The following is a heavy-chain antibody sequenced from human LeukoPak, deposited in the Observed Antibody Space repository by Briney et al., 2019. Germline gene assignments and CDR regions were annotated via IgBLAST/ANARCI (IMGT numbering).Heavy chain of an antibody. J-gene: IGHJ4*02. CDR1: GFTVSNNY. CDR2: IYTGVTA. V-gene: IGHV3-66*01. Sequence: GGSLRLSCAASGFTVSNNYMTWVRQAPGKGLEWVSIIYTGVTAYYADSVRGRFTNSRDNSKNTLYFQMSSLRAEDTALYYCARVASRAFDYWGQGALVTVSS. CDR3: ARVASRAFDY.